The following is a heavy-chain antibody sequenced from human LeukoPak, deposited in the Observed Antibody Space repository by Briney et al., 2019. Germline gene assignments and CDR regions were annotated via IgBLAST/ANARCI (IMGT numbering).Heavy chain of an antibody. Sequence: RESGPTLVKPTQTLTLTYTFSGFSLSTNGVGVGWIRQPPGKALEWLALIYWNDDKRYSPSLKGRLTITKDTSKNQVVLTMTNMDPVDTATYYCAHSLRSPPPYELVHFDYWGQGTLVTVSS. J-gene: IGHJ4*02. CDR2: IYWNDDK. D-gene: IGHD1/OR15-1a*01. CDR3: AHSLRSPPPYELVHFDY. CDR1: GFSLSTNGVG. V-gene: IGHV2-5*01.